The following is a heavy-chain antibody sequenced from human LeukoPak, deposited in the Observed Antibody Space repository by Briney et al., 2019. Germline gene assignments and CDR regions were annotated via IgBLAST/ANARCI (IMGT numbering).Heavy chain of an antibody. CDR2: IYSGGST. CDR3: ARDRVYYYDSSGYYPDAFDI. Sequence: PGGCLRLSCAASGFTVSSNYMSWVRPAPGKGLEWVSVIYSGGSTYYADSVKGRFTISRDNSKNTLYLQMNSLRAEDTAVYYCARDRVYYYDSSGYYPDAFDIWGQGTMVTVSS. V-gene: IGHV3-66*01. J-gene: IGHJ3*02. D-gene: IGHD3-22*01. CDR1: GFTVSSNY.